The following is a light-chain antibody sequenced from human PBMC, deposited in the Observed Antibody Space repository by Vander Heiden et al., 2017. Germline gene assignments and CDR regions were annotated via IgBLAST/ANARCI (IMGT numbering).Light chain of an antibody. CDR2: GTS. CDR3: QQSHGTPVT. J-gene: IGKJ1*01. Sequence: DIQMTQSPPSLSASVGETVTITCRASQSISAHLNWYQQKPGKAPKLLIYGTSKLQSGVPSRFTGSGSGAEFTLTITSLQPEDFATYYCQQSHGTPVTFGQGTKVEIK. V-gene: IGKV1-39*01. CDR1: QSISAH.